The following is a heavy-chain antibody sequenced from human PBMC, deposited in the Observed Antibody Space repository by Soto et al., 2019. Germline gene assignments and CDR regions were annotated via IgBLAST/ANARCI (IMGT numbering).Heavy chain of an antibody. CDR3: ATHSSGWNFDY. D-gene: IGHD6-19*01. CDR1: GFTFSSYA. J-gene: IGHJ4*02. CDR2: ISGSGGST. Sequence: GGSLRLSCAASGFTFSSYAMSWVRQAPGKGLEWVSAISGSGGSTYYADSVKGRFTISRDDSKNTLYLQMNSLRAEDTAVYYCATHSSGWNFDYWGQGTLVTVSS. V-gene: IGHV3-23*01.